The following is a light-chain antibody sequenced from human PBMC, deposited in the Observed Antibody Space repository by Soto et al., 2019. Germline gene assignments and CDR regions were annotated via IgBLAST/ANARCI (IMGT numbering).Light chain of an antibody. CDR1: QSVYSY. CDR2: DAS. Sequence: EIVLTQSPATLSLSPGERATLSCRASQSVYSYLAWYQQKPGQAPRLLIYDASNSATGITARFRGSGSGTDFTLTISSLEPEDFAVYYCQQRSNWPITFGKGTRLEIK. J-gene: IGKJ5*01. V-gene: IGKV3-11*01. CDR3: QQRSNWPIT.